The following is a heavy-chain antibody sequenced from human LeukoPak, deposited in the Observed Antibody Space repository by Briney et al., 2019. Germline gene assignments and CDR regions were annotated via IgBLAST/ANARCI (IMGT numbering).Heavy chain of an antibody. CDR2: ISAGADST. V-gene: IGHV3-23*01. Sequence: GGSLRLSCAASAFTFSSYAMSWVRQAPGKGLEWVSAISAGADSTYYADSVQGRFTISRDNSKNTLFLQMSGLRAEDTAVYYCSKSSGFHDYWGQGTLVTVSS. D-gene: IGHD3-10*01. J-gene: IGHJ4*02. CDR1: AFTFSSYA. CDR3: SKSSGFHDY.